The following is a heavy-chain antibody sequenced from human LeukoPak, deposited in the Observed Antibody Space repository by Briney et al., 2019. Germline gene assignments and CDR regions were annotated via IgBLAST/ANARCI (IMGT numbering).Heavy chain of an antibody. V-gene: IGHV4-34*01. J-gene: IGHJ2*01. CDR3: ARKPHSSSWYLPRNWYFDL. D-gene: IGHD6-13*01. CDR1: GGSFSGYY. Sequence: SETLFLTCAVYGGSFSGYYWSWIRQPPGKGLEWIGEINHSGSTNYNPSLKSRVTISVDTSKNQFSLKLSSVTAADTAVYYCARKPHSSSWYLPRNWYFDLWGRGTLVTVSS. CDR2: INHSGST.